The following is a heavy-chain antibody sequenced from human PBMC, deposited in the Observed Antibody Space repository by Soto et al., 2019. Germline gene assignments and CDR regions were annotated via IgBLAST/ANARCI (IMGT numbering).Heavy chain of an antibody. CDR2: INPSRGLT. D-gene: IGHD6-19*01. CDR1: GGTFSSYA. Sequence: ASLKVSCKASGGTFSSYAISWVRQAPGQGPEWIGVINPSRGLTTYSQRFQGRVSMTRDTSTTTVYMELSSLRSEDTATYYCARDGVPIAGRSGYFDYWGPGTEVTVSS. V-gene: IGHV1-46*01. J-gene: IGHJ4*02. CDR3: ARDGVPIAGRSGYFDY.